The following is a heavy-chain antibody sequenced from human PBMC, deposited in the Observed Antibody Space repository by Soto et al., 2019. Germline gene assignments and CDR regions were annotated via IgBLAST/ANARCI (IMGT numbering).Heavy chain of an antibody. CDR2: IYYSGST. J-gene: IGHJ4*02. V-gene: IGHV4-59*13. Sequence: PSETLSLTCTVSGGSISGYSWSWIRQSPGKGLEWIGYIYYSGSTNYNPSLKSRVTISVDTSKNRFSLKLSSVTVADSAMHYCARAQAAYYFDYWGQGTVVTVSS. CDR1: GGSISGYS. D-gene: IGHD2-15*01. CDR3: ARAQAAYYFDY.